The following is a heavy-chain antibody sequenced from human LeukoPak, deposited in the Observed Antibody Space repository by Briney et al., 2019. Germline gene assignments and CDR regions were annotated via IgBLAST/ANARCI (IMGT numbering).Heavy chain of an antibody. D-gene: IGHD2-8*02. CDR1: GGSISSYY. Sequence: SETLSLTCTVSGGSISSYYWSWIRQPAGKGLEWIGRIYIHGTSSYNPSLNSRVTISADTSKNQFSLKLYSVTSADTAVYYCARGYWFYFDYWGQGTLVTVSS. J-gene: IGHJ4*02. CDR2: IYIHGTS. CDR3: ARGYWFYFDY. V-gene: IGHV4-4*07.